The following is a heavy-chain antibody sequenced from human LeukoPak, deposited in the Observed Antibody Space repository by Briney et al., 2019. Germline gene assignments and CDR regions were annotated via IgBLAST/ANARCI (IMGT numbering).Heavy chain of an antibody. Sequence: SETLSLTCAVYGVSFSRYYWSWIRQPPGKGLEWIGEINHSGSTNYNPSLKSRVTISADTSKNQFSLKLSSVTAADTAVYYCATCGGGIAAAGSLDYWGQGTLVTVSS. V-gene: IGHV4-34*01. CDR3: ATCGGGIAAAGSLDY. CDR2: INHSGST. D-gene: IGHD6-13*01. CDR1: GVSFSRYY. J-gene: IGHJ4*02.